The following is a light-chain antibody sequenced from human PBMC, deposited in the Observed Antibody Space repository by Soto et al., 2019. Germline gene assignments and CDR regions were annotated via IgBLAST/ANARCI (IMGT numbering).Light chain of an antibody. J-gene: IGKJ1*01. Sequence: EIVSTQPPGTLSLSPGERASLACSASQSVSSSYLAWYQQKPGQAPRLLIYGASSRATGIPDRFSGSGSGTDFTLTISRLEPEDFAVYYCQQYGSSPVTFGQGTKVDI. CDR1: QSVSSSY. V-gene: IGKV3-20*01. CDR2: GAS. CDR3: QQYGSSPVT.